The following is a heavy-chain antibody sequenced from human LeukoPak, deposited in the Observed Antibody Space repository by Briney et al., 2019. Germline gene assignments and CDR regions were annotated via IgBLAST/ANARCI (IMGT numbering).Heavy chain of an antibody. CDR1: GFTFRSYG. J-gene: IGHJ4*02. V-gene: IGHV3-33*06. D-gene: IGHD6-6*01. Sequence: GGSLRLSCAASGFTFRSYGMHWVRQAPGKGLEWVAVIWYDGSNKYYADSVKGRFTISRDNSKNTLYLQMNSLRAEDTAVYYCAKDRVSSVFDYWGQGTLVTVSS. CDR3: AKDRVSSVFDY. CDR2: IWYDGSNK.